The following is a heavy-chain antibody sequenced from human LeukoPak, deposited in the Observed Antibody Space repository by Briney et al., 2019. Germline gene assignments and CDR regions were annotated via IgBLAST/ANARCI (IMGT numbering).Heavy chain of an antibody. Sequence: PGGSLRLSCAASGFTFSSYSMNWVRQAPGKGLEWVAVISYDGSNKYYADSVKGRFTISRDNSKNTLYLQMNSLRAEDTAVYYCARGPHTYADYWGQGTLVTVSS. D-gene: IGHD4-17*01. J-gene: IGHJ4*02. CDR3: ARGPHTYADY. CDR2: ISYDGSNK. V-gene: IGHV3-30*03. CDR1: GFTFSSYS.